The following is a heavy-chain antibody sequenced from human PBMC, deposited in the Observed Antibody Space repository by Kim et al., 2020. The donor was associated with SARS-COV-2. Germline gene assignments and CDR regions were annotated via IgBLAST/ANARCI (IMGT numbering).Heavy chain of an antibody. Sequence: ASVKVSCKASGYTFTSYGISWVRQAPGQGLEWMGWISAYNGNTNYAQKLQGRVTMTTDTSTSTAYMELRSLRSDDTAVYYCARDYWSRPLSMSGYYYDSSGYQDGSGAFDIWGQGTMVTVSS. CDR1: GYTFTSYG. V-gene: IGHV1-18*04. D-gene: IGHD3-22*01. CDR2: ISAYNGNT. J-gene: IGHJ3*02. CDR3: ARDYWSRPLSMSGYYYDSSGYQDGSGAFDI.